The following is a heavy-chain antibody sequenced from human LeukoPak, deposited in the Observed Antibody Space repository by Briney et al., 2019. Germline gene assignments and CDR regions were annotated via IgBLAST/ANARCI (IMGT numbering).Heavy chain of an antibody. V-gene: IGHV4-59*12. Sequence: SETLSLTCTVSGGSISSYHWYWIRQRPGKGLEWIGYIYYSGSTKYNPSLKSRVTISVDTSKNQFSLKLSSVTAADTAVYYCARGRSGWYRIYFDYWGQGTLVTVSS. CDR3: ARGRSGWYRIYFDY. D-gene: IGHD6-19*01. CDR1: GGSISSYH. CDR2: IYYSGST. J-gene: IGHJ4*02.